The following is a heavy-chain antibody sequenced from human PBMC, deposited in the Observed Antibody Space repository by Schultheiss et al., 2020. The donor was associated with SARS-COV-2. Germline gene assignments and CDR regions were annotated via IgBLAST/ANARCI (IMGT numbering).Heavy chain of an antibody. CDR3: ARLRAVNYYDSSDLGGNWFDP. CDR1: GGSFSGYY. CDR2: IYYSGST. D-gene: IGHD3-22*01. Sequence: SQTLSLTCAVYGGSFSGYYWSWIRQPPGKGLEWFGSIYYSGSTYYNPSLKSRVTISVDTSRYQFSLKLSSVTAADTAVYYCARLRAVNYYDSSDLGGNWFDPWGQGTLVTVSS. J-gene: IGHJ5*02. V-gene: IGHV4-34*01.